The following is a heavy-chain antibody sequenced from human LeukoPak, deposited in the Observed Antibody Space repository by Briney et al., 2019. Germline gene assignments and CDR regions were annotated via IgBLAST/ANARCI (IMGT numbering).Heavy chain of an antibody. CDR3: ARDWRGHSSGWYYGMDV. J-gene: IGHJ6*02. Sequence: SETLSLTCTVAGGSISSYYWIWIRQPAGKGLEWIGRIYTSGSTNYNPSLKSRVTMSVDTSKNQFSLELSSVTAVDTAVYYCARDWRGHSSGWYYGMDVWGQGTTVTVSS. V-gene: IGHV4-4*07. CDR1: GGSISSYY. D-gene: IGHD6-19*01. CDR2: IYTSGST.